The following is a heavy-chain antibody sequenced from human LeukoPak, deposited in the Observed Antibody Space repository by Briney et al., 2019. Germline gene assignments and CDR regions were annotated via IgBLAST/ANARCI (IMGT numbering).Heavy chain of an antibody. CDR1: GASISSGSYY. D-gene: IGHD2-21*01. Sequence: SETLSLTCTVSGASISSGSYYWSWIRQPAGEGLEWIGRIYTSGNTNYNLSLKSRVALSIDTSKNQFSLKLSSVTAADPAVYYCAREPADPGHLVVLAVVGCMDVWGNGTTVTVSS. V-gene: IGHV4-61*02. J-gene: IGHJ6*03. CDR3: AREPADPGHLVVLAVVGCMDV. CDR2: IYTSGNT.